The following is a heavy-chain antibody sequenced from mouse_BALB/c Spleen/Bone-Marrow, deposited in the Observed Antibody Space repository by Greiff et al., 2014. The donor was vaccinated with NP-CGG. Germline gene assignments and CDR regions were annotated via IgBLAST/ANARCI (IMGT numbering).Heavy chain of an antibody. CDR2: INPSNGGT. CDR3: TRSNYGYWYFDV. V-gene: IGHV1S81*02. J-gene: IGHJ1*01. Sequence: QVQLKQSGAELVKPGASVKLSCKASGYTFSSYYMYWVKQRPGQGLEWIGEINPSNGGTKFNEKFKSKATLTVDKSSSTAYMQLSSLTSEDSVVYYCTRSNYGYWYFDVWGAGTTVTVSS. D-gene: IGHD1-1*01. CDR1: GYTFSSYY.